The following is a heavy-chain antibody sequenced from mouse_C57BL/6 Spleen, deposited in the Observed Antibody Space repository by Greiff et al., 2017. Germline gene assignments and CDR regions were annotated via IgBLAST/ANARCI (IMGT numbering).Heavy chain of an antibody. Sequence: EAQLQQSGAELVRPGASVKLSCTASGFNIKDDYMHWVKQRPEQGLEWIGWIDPENGDTEYASKFQGKATITADTSSNTAYLQLSSLTSEDTAVYYCTKSSGYVGYYFDYWGQGTTLTVSS. J-gene: IGHJ2*01. D-gene: IGHD3-2*02. CDR1: GFNIKDDY. V-gene: IGHV14-4*01. CDR3: TKSSGYVGYYFDY. CDR2: IDPENGDT.